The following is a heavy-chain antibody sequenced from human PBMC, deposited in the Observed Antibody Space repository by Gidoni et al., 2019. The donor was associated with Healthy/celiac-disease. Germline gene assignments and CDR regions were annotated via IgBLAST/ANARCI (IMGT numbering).Heavy chain of an antibody. D-gene: IGHD1-26*01. CDR1: GGTFSSYA. CDR2: IIPIFGTA. Sequence: QVQLVQSGAAVTKPGSSVKVSCTASGGTFSSYAISWVRQAPGQGLEWMGGIIPIFGTANYAQKVQGRVTITADESTSTAYMELSSLRSEDTAVYYCARDSLVVGATTYYYYGMDVWGQGTTVTVSS. V-gene: IGHV1-69*01. CDR3: ARDSLVVGATTYYYYGMDV. J-gene: IGHJ6*02.